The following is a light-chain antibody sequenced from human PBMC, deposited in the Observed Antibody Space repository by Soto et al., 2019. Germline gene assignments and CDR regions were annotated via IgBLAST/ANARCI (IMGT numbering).Light chain of an antibody. CDR2: EVS. Sequence: QSALTQPASVSGSPGQSITISCTGTSSDVGGYNYVSWYQQHPGKAPKLMIYEVSNRPSGVSNRFSASKSGNTASLTISGLQADAGGYFYCTSYTSSSTRGVFGGATK. CDR3: TSYTSSSTRGV. CDR1: SSDVGGYNY. J-gene: IGLJ7*01. V-gene: IGLV2-14*01.